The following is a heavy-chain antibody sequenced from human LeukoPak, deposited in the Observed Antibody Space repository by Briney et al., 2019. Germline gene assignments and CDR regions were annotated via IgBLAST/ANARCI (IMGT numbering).Heavy chain of an antibody. D-gene: IGHD2-8*02. CDR1: GFTFSDYY. Sequence: GGSLRLSCAASGFTFSDYYMNWIRQAPGKGLEWISYISSSSDYTTYADSVKGRFTISRDNSKNSLYLQMNSLRAEDSAVYYCAKDPPGDGGVILDYWGQGTLVTVSS. CDR3: AKDPPGDGGVILDY. V-gene: IGHV3-11*05. J-gene: IGHJ4*02. CDR2: ISSSSDYT.